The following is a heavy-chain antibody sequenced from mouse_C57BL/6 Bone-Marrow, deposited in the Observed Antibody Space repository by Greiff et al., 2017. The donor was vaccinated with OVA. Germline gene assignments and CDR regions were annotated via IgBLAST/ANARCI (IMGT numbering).Heavy chain of an antibody. Sequence: VQLQQSGAELVRPGASVKLSCKASGYTFTDYYINWVKQRPGQGLEWIARIYPGSGNTYYNEKFKGKATLTAEKSSSTAYMQLSSLTSEDSAVYFCAREPYIYYGSSSYYAMDYWGQGTSVTVSS. D-gene: IGHD1-1*01. V-gene: IGHV1-76*01. CDR3: AREPYIYYGSSSYYAMDY. CDR2: IYPGSGNT. J-gene: IGHJ4*01. CDR1: GYTFTDYY.